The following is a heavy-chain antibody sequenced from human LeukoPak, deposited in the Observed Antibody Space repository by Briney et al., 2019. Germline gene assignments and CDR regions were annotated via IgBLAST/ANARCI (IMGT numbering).Heavy chain of an antibody. CDR3: AKDKAESYLFDY. D-gene: IGHD3-16*02. CDR1: GFPFSNYA. Sequence: GGSLLLSCAAAGFPFSNYAMHGGRRAPGKGPEWVAVTSYDGSDKNYADSVKGPFTISRDNSKNTLYLHMNSLRAEDTAVYYCAKDKAESYLFDYWGQGTLVTVSP. CDR2: TSYDGSDK. V-gene: IGHV3-30*18. J-gene: IGHJ4*02.